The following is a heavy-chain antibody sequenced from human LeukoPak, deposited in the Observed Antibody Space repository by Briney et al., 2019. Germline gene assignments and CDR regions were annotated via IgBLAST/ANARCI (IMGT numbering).Heavy chain of an antibody. D-gene: IGHD2-15*01. J-gene: IGHJ4*02. CDR2: INHSGST. CDR3: ARGDLVVVVAATSFDY. V-gene: IGHV4-34*01. Sequence: SETLSLTCAVYGGSFSGYYWSWIRQPPGKRLEWIGEINHSGSTNYNPSLKSRVTISVDTSKNQFSLKLSSVTAADTAVYYCARGDLVVVVAATSFDYWGQGTLVTVSS. CDR1: GGSFSGYY.